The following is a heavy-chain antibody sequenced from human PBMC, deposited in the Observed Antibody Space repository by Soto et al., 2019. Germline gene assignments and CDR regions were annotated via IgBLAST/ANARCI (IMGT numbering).Heavy chain of an antibody. CDR2: IGSGGTT. D-gene: IGHD2-15*01. CDR1: GFSFSSNA. V-gene: IGHV3-23*01. CDR3: AKLGFCSGGTCHLDYYNGVDV. J-gene: IGHJ6*02. Sequence: EVQLLESGGGVVQPGGSLRLSCAASGFSFSSNAMTWVRQAPGQGLEWVSTIGSGGTTYYEDSVKGRFTISRDNSKNTQSLQMNSLRVEDTGVYYCAKLGFCSGGTCHLDYYNGVDVWGQGTTVTVSS.